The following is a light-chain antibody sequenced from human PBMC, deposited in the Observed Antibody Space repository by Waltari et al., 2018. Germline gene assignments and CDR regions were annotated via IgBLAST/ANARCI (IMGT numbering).Light chain of an antibody. CDR3: QQYNGWPRT. CDR2: AAS. Sequence: EIVMTQSPATLSVSPGDRATLSCRASQSVSSNLAWYQQHPGQAPRLLIYAASTRATGVPARFSGSGSGTDFTLTISSLQSGDFAVYYCQQYNGWPRTFGQGTKVEI. V-gene: IGKV3-15*01. CDR1: QSVSSN. J-gene: IGKJ1*01.